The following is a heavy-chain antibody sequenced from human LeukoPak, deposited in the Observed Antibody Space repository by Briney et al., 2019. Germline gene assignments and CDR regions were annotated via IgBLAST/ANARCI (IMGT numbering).Heavy chain of an antibody. CDR2: INPNSGGT. V-gene: IGHV1-2*02. Sequence: ASVKVSCKASGYTFTGYYMHWVRQAPGQWLEWMGWINPNSGGTNYAQKFQGRVTMTRDTSISTAYMELSRLRCDDTAVYYCARDAGYCSSTSCYSAAISYYFDYWGQGTLLTVSS. D-gene: IGHD2-2*01. J-gene: IGHJ4*02. CDR1: GYTFTGYY. CDR3: ARDAGYCSSTSCYSAAISYYFDY.